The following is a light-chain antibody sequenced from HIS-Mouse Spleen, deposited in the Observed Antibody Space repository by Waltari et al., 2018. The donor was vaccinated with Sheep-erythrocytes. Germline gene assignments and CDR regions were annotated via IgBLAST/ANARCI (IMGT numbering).Light chain of an antibody. CDR3: QQSYRTPQFT. CDR2: AES. V-gene: IGKV1-39*01. Sequence: QMTPSPSSLSASVGARVTIPFRASQIVSSYLNWYQQKPGKAPKLLIYAESSLQSGVPSRFSGSGSGIEVTLTISSLQPDDFATDYRQQSYRTPQFTGGPGIKVYI. CDR1: QIVSSY. J-gene: IGKJ3*01.